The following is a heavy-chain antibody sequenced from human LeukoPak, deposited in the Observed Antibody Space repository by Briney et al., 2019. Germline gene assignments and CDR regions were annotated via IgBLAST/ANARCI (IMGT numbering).Heavy chain of an antibody. CDR1: GFTFSSYG. CDR2: IRYDGGNK. V-gene: IGHV3-30*02. D-gene: IGHD3-22*01. J-gene: IGHJ4*02. CDR3: ARDLAPYYDSSGFLGY. Sequence: GGSLRLSCAASGFTFSSYGMHWVRQAPGKGLEWVAFIRYDGGNKYYADSVKGRFTISRDNSKNTLYLQMNSLRAEDTAVYYCARDLAPYYDSSGFLGYWGQGTLVTVSS.